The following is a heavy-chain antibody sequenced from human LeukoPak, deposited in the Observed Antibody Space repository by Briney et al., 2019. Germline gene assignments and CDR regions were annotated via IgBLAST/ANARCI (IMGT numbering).Heavy chain of an antibody. CDR1: GFTFSSYS. CDR3: ARALWNLLRDWFDP. V-gene: IGHV3-21*01. Sequence: GGSLRLSCAASGFTFSSYSMNWVRQAPGKGLEWVSSISSSSSYIYHADSVKGRFTISRDNAKNSLYLQMNSLRAEDTAVYYCARALWNLLRDWFDPWGQGTLVTVSS. D-gene: IGHD1-1*01. J-gene: IGHJ5*02. CDR2: ISSSSSYI.